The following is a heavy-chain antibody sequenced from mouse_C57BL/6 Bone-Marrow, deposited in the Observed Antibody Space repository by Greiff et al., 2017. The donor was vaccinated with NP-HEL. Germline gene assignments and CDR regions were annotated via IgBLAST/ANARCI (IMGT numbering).Heavy chain of an antibody. CDR3: ARDGSSYYYAMDY. V-gene: IGHV1-19*01. J-gene: IGHJ4*01. D-gene: IGHD1-1*01. Sequence: EVHLVESGPVLVKPGASVKMSCKASGYTFTDYYMNWVKQSHGKSLEWIGVINPYNGGTSYNQKFKGKATLTVDKSSSTAYMELNSLTSEDSAVYYCARDGSSYYYAMDYWGQGTSVTVSS. CDR1: GYTFTDYY. CDR2: INPYNGGT.